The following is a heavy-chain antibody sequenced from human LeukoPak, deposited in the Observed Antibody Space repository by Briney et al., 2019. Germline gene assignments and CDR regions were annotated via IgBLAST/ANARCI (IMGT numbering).Heavy chain of an antibody. J-gene: IGHJ4*02. V-gene: IGHV4-34*01. CDR2: INHSGST. CDR1: GGSFSGYY. CDR3: ARGRYYDSSGPSFDY. D-gene: IGHD3-22*01. Sequence: SETLSLTCVVYGGSFSGYYWSWIRQPPGKGLEWIGEINHSGSTNYNPSLKSRVTISVDTSKNQFSLKLSSVTAAVTAVYYCARGRYYDSSGPSFDYWGQGTLVTVSS.